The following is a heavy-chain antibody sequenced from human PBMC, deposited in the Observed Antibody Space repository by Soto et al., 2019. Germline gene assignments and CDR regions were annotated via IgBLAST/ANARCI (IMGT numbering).Heavy chain of an antibody. V-gene: IGHV3-74*01. J-gene: IGHJ4*02. D-gene: IGHD5-18*01. CDR3: TRSITGYSYADS. Sequence: EVQLVESGGVLVQPGGSLRPSCAASGFTFSTYWMHWVRQAPGKGLVWVSRINGDGSDTVYTDFVKGRFTSSRDNAKNTLYLQMNSLRAEDTAVYYYTRSITGYSYADSWGRGTLVTVSS. CDR2: INGDGSDT. CDR1: GFTFSTYW.